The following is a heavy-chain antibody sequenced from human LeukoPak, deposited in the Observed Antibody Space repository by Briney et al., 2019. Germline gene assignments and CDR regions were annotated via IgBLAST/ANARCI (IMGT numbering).Heavy chain of an antibody. CDR2: ISYDGSNK. V-gene: IGHV3-30*03. Sequence: GGSLRLSCAASGFTFSSYGMHWVRQAPGKGLEWVAVISYDGSNKYYADSVKGRFTISRDNSKNTLYLQMNSLRAEDTAVYYCAREPPPTAAGINLDYWGQGTLVTVSS. CDR3: AREPPPTAAGINLDY. D-gene: IGHD6-13*01. CDR1: GFTFSSYG. J-gene: IGHJ4*02.